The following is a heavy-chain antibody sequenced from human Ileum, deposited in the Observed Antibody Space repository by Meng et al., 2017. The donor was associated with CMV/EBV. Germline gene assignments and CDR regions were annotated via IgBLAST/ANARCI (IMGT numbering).Heavy chain of an antibody. D-gene: IGHD4-23*01. Sequence: GESLKISCAASGFTFSSYWMHWVRQAPGKGLVWVSRINSDGSSTSYADSVKGRFTISRDNAKNTLYLQMNSLRVEDTAVYYCARDPGNSGFDPWGQGTLVTVSS. J-gene: IGHJ5*02. V-gene: IGHV3-74*01. CDR2: INSDGSST. CDR3: ARDPGNSGFDP. CDR1: GFTFSSYW.